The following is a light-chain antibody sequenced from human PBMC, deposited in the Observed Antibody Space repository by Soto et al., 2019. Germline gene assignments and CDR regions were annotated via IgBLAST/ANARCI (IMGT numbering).Light chain of an antibody. CDR3: QQYGSSWT. V-gene: IGKV3-20*01. J-gene: IGKJ1*01. CDR2: DAS. CDR1: QSVSSY. Sequence: VMTQSPDTLSLSPGERATLSCRASQSVSSYLAWYQQKPGQAPRLLIYDASNRATGIPARFSGSGSGTDFTLTINRLEPEDFAVYYCQQYGSSWTFGQGTKVDIK.